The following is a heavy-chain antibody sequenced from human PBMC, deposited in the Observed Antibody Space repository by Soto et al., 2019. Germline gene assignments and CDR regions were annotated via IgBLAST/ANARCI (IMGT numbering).Heavy chain of an antibody. J-gene: IGHJ4*02. D-gene: IGHD3-9*01. Sequence: ASVKVSCKPFGFTFTNYVLFWVRQAPGQRLEWVGWIHAGNGNTESSEKFQGRVTLTTDTSASTAYMELSSLRSEDTALYYCARDVFYHLPTGSPSNFFDFWGQGSLVTVSS. V-gene: IGHV1-3*01. CDR1: GFTFTNYV. CDR3: ARDVFYHLPTGSPSNFFDF. CDR2: IHAGNGNT.